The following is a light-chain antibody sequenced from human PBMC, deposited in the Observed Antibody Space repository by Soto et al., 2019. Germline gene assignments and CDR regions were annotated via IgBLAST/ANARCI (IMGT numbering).Light chain of an antibody. CDR1: SSDVGGYDY. CDR2: EVS. CDR3: TSYAGSNNFCV. V-gene: IGLV2-8*01. J-gene: IGLJ1*01. Sequence: QSALTQPPSASGSPGQTVTISCIGTSSDVGGYDYVSWYQQHPGKAPKLIIYEVSKRPSGVPDRFSGSKSGNTASLTVSGLQADDEADYYCTSYAGSNNFCVFGVGTKLTVL.